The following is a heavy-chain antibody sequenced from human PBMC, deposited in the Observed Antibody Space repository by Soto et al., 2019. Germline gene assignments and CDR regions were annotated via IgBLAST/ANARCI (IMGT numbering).Heavy chain of an antibody. Sequence: QVQLVESGGGVVQPGRSLRLSCAASGFTFSSYGMHWVRQAPGKGLEWVAVIWYDGSNKYYADSVKGRFTISRDNSKNTLYLQMNSLRAEDTAVYYCARVSEGSGSYYHPLYYYYYMDVWGKGTTVTVSS. D-gene: IGHD3-10*01. V-gene: IGHV3-33*01. CDR1: GFTFSSYG. J-gene: IGHJ6*03. CDR3: ARVSEGSGSYYHPLYYYYYMDV. CDR2: IWYDGSNK.